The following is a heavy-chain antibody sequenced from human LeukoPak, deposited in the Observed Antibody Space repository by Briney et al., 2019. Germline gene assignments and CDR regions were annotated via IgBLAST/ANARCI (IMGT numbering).Heavy chain of an antibody. CDR3: TRGSSGRRDN. Sequence: ASVKVSCKASGYTFTSCDINWVRQATGQGLEWMGWMNPISGNTGYGQSFQGRITMTRDISIGTAYMELSNLTSGDTAIYYCTRGSSGRRDNWGQGTLVTVSA. J-gene: IGHJ4*02. CDR2: MNPISGNT. V-gene: IGHV1-8*01. D-gene: IGHD6-19*01. CDR1: GYTFTSCD.